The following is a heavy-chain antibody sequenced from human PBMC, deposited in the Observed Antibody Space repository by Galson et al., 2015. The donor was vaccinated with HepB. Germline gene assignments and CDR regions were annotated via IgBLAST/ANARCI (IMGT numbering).Heavy chain of an antibody. D-gene: IGHD3-3*01. Sequence: SVKVSCKASGCTFSSYAISWVRQAPGQGLEWMGRIIPIRGIANYAQKFQGRVTITADKSTSTAYMELSSLRSEDTAVYYCARDPSYYDLWCGRGGGYWGRETPVTVSS. V-gene: IGHV1-69*04. CDR2: IIPIRGIA. J-gene: IGHJ4*02. CDR1: GCTFSSYA. CDR3: ARDPSYYDLWCGRGGGY.